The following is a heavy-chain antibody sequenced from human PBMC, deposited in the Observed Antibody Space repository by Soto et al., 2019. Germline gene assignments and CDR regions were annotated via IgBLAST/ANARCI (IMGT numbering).Heavy chain of an antibody. CDR3: ARFIRLYDSSGYYLDY. CDR2: IYYSGST. J-gene: IGHJ4*02. Sequence: PSETLSLTCTVSGGSISSGGYYWSWIRQHPGKGLEWIGYIYYSGSTYYNPSLKSRVTISVDTSKNQFSLKLSSVTAADTAVYYCARFIRLYDSSGYYLDYWGQGTLVTVSS. CDR1: GGSISSGGYY. V-gene: IGHV4-31*03. D-gene: IGHD3-22*01.